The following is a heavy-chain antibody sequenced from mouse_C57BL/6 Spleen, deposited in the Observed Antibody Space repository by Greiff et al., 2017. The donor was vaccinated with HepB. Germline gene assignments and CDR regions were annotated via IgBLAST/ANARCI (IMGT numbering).Heavy chain of an antibody. CDR1: GYTFTDYY. CDR2: LGPGSGST. Sequence: QVQLKESGAELVKPGASVKISCKASGYTFTDYYINWVKQRPGQGLEWIGKLGPGSGSTYYNEKFKGKATLTADKSSSTAYMQLSSLTSEDSAVDFCARYEGYGNEGAWFAYWGQGTLVTVSA. CDR3: ARYEGYGNEGAWFAY. V-gene: IGHV1-77*01. D-gene: IGHD2-1*01. J-gene: IGHJ3*01.